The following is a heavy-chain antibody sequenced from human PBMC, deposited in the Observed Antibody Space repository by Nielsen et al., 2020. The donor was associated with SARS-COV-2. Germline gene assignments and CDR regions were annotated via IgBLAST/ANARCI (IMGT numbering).Heavy chain of an antibody. CDR2: ISYDGSNK. CDR3: AKSYAYYYGSGNRDDAFDI. J-gene: IGHJ3*02. D-gene: IGHD3-10*01. V-gene: IGHV3-30*18. CDR1: GFTFSSYG. Sequence: GESLKISCAASGFTFSSYGKHWVRQAPGKGLEWVAVISYDGSNKYYADSVKGRFTISRDNSKNTLYLQMNSLRAEDTAVYYCAKSYAYYYGSGNRDDAFDIWGQGTMVTVSS.